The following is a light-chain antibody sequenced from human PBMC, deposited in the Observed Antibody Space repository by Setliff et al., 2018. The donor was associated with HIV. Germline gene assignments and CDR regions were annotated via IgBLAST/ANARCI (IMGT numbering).Light chain of an antibody. J-gene: IGLJ1*01. CDR1: SSDVGSSKF. Sequence: QSVLAQPASVSGSPGQSITISCTGTSSDVGSSKFVSWYQQHPGKAPKLLIYEVSNRPSGVSDRFTGSKSANTASLTISGLQAEDEADYYCGSYTTTNSFVFGTGTKVTGL. CDR2: EVS. V-gene: IGLV2-14*01. CDR3: GSYTTTNSFV.